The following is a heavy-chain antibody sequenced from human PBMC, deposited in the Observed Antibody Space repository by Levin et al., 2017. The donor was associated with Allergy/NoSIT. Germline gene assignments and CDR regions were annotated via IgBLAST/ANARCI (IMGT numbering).Heavy chain of an antibody. Sequence: ASVKVSCKASGYTFTGYFMNWVRQAPGQGLEWMGWINPSSGDTNSAQKFQGRLTMTRDRSISTAYMELSRLRSDDTAVYYCARGPIVVVPDSEGWFDPWGQGTLVTVSS. J-gene: IGHJ5*02. CDR3: ARGPIVVVPDSEGWFDP. V-gene: IGHV1-2*02. CDR2: INPSSGDT. CDR1: GYTFTGYF. D-gene: IGHD2-2*01.